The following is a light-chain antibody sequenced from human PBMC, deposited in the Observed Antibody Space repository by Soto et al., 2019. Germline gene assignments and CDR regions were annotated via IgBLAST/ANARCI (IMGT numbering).Light chain of an antibody. CDR3: QQYYSTPLT. J-gene: IGKJ4*01. CDR2: WAS. Sequence: DIVMTRSPDSLAVSLGERATINCKSSQSVLYSSNNKNYLGWYQQKVGQPPNLLIYWASTRESGVPDRFSGSGSGTDFTLTISNLQAEDVAVYYCQQYYSTPLTFGGGTKVEIK. V-gene: IGKV4-1*01. CDR1: QSVLYSSNNKNY.